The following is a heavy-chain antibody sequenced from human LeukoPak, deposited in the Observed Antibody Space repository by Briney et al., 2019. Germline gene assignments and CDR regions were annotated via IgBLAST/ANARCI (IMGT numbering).Heavy chain of an antibody. CDR1: GFSFSNFW. V-gene: IGHV3-66*01. J-gene: IGHJ4*02. D-gene: IGHD5-12*01. CDR2: IYSGGTT. Sequence: GGSLRLTCAASGFSFSNFWMSWVRQAPGKGLEWVSVIYSGGTTYYADSVKGRFSISRDNSKNTLYLQMNSLRAEDTAVYYCARYDYGRSGFDYWGQGTLVTVSS. CDR3: ARYDYGRSGFDY.